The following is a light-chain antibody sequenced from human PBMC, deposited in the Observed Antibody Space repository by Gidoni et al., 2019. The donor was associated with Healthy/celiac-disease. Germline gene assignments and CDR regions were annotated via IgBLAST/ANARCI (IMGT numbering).Light chain of an antibody. CDR2: AAS. CDR1: QSVSSY. V-gene: IGKV3-11*01. J-gene: IGKJ4*01. Sequence: IVLTQSPATLSLSPGERATLSCRASQSVSSYLAWYQQKPGQAPRLLIYAASNRATGIPDRFSGSGSGTDFTLTISSLEPEDFAVYYCQQRSNWPLTFGGGTKVEIK. CDR3: QQRSNWPLT.